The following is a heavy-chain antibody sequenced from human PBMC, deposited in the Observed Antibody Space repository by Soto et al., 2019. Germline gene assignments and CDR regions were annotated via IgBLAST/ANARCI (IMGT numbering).Heavy chain of an antibody. V-gene: IGHV3-33*01. CDR3: ARGGDLHYYDSSGPFDY. J-gene: IGHJ4*02. D-gene: IGHD3-22*01. CDR1: GFTFSSYG. CDR2: IWYDGSNK. Sequence: QVQLVESGGCVVQPGRSLRLSCAASGFTFSSYGMHWVRQAPGKGLEWVAVIWYDGSNKYYADSVKGRFTISRDNSKNTLYLQMNSLRAEDTAVYYCARGGDLHYYDSSGPFDYWGQGTLVTVSS.